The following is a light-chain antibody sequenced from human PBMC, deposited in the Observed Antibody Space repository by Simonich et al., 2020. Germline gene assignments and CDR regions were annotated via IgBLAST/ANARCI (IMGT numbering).Light chain of an antibody. CDR1: SSDVGGYNY. V-gene: IGLV2-8*01. CDR3: SSYTSSSTWV. J-gene: IGLJ3*02. CDR2: EGR. Sequence: QSALTQPPSASGSPGQSVTISCTGTSSDVGGYNYVSWYQQHPGKAPKLMIDEGRQRPAWVPDRFSGSKSGNTASLTISGRQAEDEADYYCSSYTSSSTWVFGGGTKLTVL.